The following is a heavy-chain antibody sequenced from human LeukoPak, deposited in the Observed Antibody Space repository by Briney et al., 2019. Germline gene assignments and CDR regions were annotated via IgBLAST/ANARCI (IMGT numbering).Heavy chain of an antibody. J-gene: IGHJ4*02. CDR2: ISSSSSYI. CDR1: GFTFSSYS. V-gene: IGHV3-21*01. Sequence: GGSLRLSCAASGFTFSSYSMNWVRQAPGKGLEWVSSISSSSSYIYYADSVKGRFTISRDNAKNSLYLQMNSLRAEDTAVYYCARGRGYSYGHSDYWGQGTLVTVSS. CDR3: ARGRGYSYGHSDY. D-gene: IGHD5-18*01.